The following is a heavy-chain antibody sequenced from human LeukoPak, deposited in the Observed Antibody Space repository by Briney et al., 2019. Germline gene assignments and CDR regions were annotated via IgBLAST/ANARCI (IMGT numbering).Heavy chain of an antibody. CDR1: GYTFTGYY. V-gene: IGHV1-2*02. J-gene: IGHJ4*02. Sequence: GASVKVSCKASGYTFTGYYMHWVRQAPGQGLEWMGWINPNSGGTNYAQKFQGRVTMTRDTSISTAYMELSRLRSDDTAVYYCARGARGYSYGYFIDYWGQGTLVTVSS. D-gene: IGHD5-18*01. CDR2: INPNSGGT. CDR3: ARGARGYSYGYFIDY.